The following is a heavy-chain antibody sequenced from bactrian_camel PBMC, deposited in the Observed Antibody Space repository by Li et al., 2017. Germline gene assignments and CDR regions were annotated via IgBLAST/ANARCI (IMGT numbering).Heavy chain of an antibody. D-gene: IGHD3*01. V-gene: IGHV3S40*01. CDR2: IDSVGRST. CDR1: GFTFSAYA. J-gene: IGHJ4*01. CDR3: AAALLPGY. Sequence: VQLVESGGGLVQPGGSLSLSCAASGFTFSAYAMTWVRQAPGKGLEWVSAIDSVGRSTSAADSVKGRFTISQDNGKNTVYLQMNSLKPEDTAMYYCAAALLPGYWGQGTQVTVS.